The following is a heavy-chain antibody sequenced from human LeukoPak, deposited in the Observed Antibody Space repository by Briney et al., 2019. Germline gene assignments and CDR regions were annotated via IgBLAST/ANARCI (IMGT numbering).Heavy chain of an antibody. D-gene: IGHD1-26*01. CDR1: GFTFRSYG. J-gene: IGHJ4*02. CDR2: ITSSGSTI. V-gene: IGHV3-48*03. CDR3: ASEFIVGATFDY. Sequence: PGGSLRLSCAASGFTFRSYGMNWVRQVPGKGLEWVSYITSSGSTIYYADSVKGRFTISRDNAKTSLYLQMNSLRAEDTAVYYCASEFIVGATFDYWGQGTLVTVSS.